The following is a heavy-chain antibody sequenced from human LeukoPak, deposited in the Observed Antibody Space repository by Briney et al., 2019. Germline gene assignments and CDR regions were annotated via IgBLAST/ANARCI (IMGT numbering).Heavy chain of an antibody. J-gene: IGHJ4*02. Sequence: GGSLRPSCAASGFRFNSYSMNWVRQAPGKGLEWLSYISSSTTTTYYADAVKGRFTISRDNAQNSLYLQMNSLRVEDTAVYYCASLGGVYGGKLDYWGQGTLVTVSS. CDR1: GFRFNSYS. D-gene: IGHD4-23*01. CDR3: ASLGGVYGGKLDY. CDR2: ISSSTTTT. V-gene: IGHV3-48*04.